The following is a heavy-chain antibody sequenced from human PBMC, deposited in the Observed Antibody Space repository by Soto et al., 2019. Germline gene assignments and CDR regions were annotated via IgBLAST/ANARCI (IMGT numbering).Heavy chain of an antibody. D-gene: IGHD3-22*01. CDR3: ARDTGDYYDSSGTLNFDI. V-gene: IGHV1-2*02. CDR2: INPNSGGT. J-gene: IGHJ3*02. Sequence: ASVKVSCKASGYTFTGYYMHWVRQAPGQGLEWMGWINPNSGGTNYAQKFQGRVTMTRDTSISTAYMELSRLRSGDTAVYYCARDTGDYYDSSGTLNFDIWGQGTMVTVSS. CDR1: GYTFTGYY.